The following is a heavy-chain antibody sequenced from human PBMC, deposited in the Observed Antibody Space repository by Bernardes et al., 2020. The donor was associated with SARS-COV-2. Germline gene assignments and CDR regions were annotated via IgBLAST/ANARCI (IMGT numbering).Heavy chain of an antibody. CDR1: GCSISSSSYY. CDR2: IYYSGST. Sequence: SETLSLTCTVSGCSISSSSYYWGWIRQPPGKGLEWIGSIYYSGSTYYNPSLKSRVTLSVDTSKNQFSLKLSSVTAADTAVYYCARASFGVTTKYYYYGMDVWGQETTVTVSS. D-gene: IGHD3-3*01. J-gene: IGHJ6*02. CDR3: ARASFGVTTKYYYYGMDV. V-gene: IGHV4-39*01.